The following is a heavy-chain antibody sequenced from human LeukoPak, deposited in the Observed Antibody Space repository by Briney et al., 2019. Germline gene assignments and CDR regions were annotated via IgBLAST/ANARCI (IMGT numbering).Heavy chain of an antibody. Sequence: GGSLRLSCAASGFTFSTYSMNWVRQAPGKGLEWVSSISSASSNIYYADSVKGRFTISRDNAKNSLYLQMNSLRAEDTAVYYCARPATTVPYFDYWGQGTLVTVSS. V-gene: IGHV3-21*01. D-gene: IGHD4-17*01. J-gene: IGHJ4*02. CDR3: ARPATTVPYFDY. CDR1: GFTFSTYS. CDR2: ISSASSNI.